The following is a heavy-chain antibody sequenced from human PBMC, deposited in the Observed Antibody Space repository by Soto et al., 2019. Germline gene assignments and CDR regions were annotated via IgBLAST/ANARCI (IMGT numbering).Heavy chain of an antibody. Sequence: QITLKESGPTLVKPTQTLTLTCTFSGFSLSTCGGCLGWIRQPSGKALEWLGIIYWGYDKRYSPSLNSRLTITKDTSKNQVVLTMTHMDPVDTAPYYCAHSRIGTAGLLDSWGQGTLVTVSS. J-gene: IGHJ4*02. CDR1: GFSLSTCGGC. CDR3: AHSRIGTAGLLDS. D-gene: IGHD6-13*01. V-gene: IGHV2-5*02. CDR2: IYWGYDK.